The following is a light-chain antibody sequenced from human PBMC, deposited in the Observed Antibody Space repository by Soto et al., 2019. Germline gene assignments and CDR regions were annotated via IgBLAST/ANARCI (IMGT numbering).Light chain of an antibody. CDR3: QQRSNWPPYT. Sequence: EIVLPPSPATLSLSPGERATLSCRASQSVSSYLAWYQQKPGQAPRLLLYDASNRATGIPARFSGSGSGTDFTLSISSLEPEDCAVYYCQQRSNWPPYTFGQGTKLEI. CDR1: QSVSSY. CDR2: DAS. V-gene: IGKV3-11*01. J-gene: IGKJ2*01.